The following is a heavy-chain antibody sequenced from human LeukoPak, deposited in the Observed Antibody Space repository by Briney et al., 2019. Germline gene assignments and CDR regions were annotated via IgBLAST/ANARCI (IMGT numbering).Heavy chain of an antibody. CDR2: IYSGGST. V-gene: IGHV3-53*01. CDR3: ARTPSYGEIDY. Sequence: GESLKISCAASGFTVSSNYMSWVRQAPGKGLEWVSVIYSGGSTYYADSVKGRFTISRDNSKNTLYLQMNSLRAEDTAVYYCARTPSYGEIDYWGQGTLVTVSS. J-gene: IGHJ4*02. CDR1: GFTVSSNY. D-gene: IGHD4-17*01.